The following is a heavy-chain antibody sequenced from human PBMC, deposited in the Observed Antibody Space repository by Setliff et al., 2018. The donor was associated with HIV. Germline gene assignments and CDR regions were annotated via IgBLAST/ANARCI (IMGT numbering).Heavy chain of an antibody. J-gene: IGHJ4*02. D-gene: IGHD5-18*01. Sequence: GGSLRLSCAASGFTFSSYAMHWVRQAPGKGLEWVAVISYDGSNKYYADSVKSRFTISRDNSKNTLYLQMNSLRAEDTAVYYCARQGYRGGEYSYVDYWGQGTLVTVSS. CDR1: GFTFSSYA. CDR2: ISYDGSNK. V-gene: IGHV3-30*04. CDR3: ARQGYRGGEYSYVDY.